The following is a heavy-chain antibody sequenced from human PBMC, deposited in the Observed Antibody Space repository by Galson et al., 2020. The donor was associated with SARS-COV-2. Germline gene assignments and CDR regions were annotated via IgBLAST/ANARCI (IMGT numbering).Heavy chain of an antibody. CDR1: GFTFINYS. CDR2: ISSSSNYI. D-gene: IGHD3-22*01. J-gene: IGHJ3*02. Sequence: GGFLRLSCEASGFTFINYSMNWVRQAPGKGLEWVSSISSSSNYIYYADSVKGRFTISRENAKNSLYLQMNSLRAGDTAVYYCVRDDDSSGMGAFDIWGQGTMVTVSS. V-gene: IGHV3-21*01. CDR3: VRDDDSSGMGAFDI.